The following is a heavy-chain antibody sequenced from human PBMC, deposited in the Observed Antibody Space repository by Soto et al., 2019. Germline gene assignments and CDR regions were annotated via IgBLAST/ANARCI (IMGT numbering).Heavy chain of an antibody. Sequence: GGSLRLSCAASGFTFSSYAMSWVRQAPGKGLEWVSAISGSGGSTYYADSVKGRFTISRDNSKNTLYLQMNSLRTEDTAVYYCAKDRYSGSKGFDYWGQGTLDTVSS. CDR3: AKDRYSGSKGFDY. V-gene: IGHV3-23*01. D-gene: IGHD1-26*01. J-gene: IGHJ4*02. CDR1: GFTFSSYA. CDR2: ISGSGGST.